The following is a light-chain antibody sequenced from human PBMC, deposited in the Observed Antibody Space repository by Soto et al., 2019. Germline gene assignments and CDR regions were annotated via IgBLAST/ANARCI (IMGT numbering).Light chain of an antibody. CDR3: NSYTNSDTVV. CDR1: SSDIGSYNR. J-gene: IGLJ2*01. CDR2: EVK. V-gene: IGLV2-18*02. Sequence: QSALTQPPSVSGSPGQSVTISCTGTSSDIGSYNRVSWYQQPPGTTPKLMIYEVKVRPSGVPDRFSGSKSGNTASLTISGLQAEDEADYYCNSYTNSDTVVFGGGTKLTVL.